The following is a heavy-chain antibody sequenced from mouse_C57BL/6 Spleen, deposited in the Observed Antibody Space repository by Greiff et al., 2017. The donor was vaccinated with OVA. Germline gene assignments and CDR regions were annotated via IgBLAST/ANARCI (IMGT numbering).Heavy chain of an antibody. CDR1: GFSLTSYA. D-gene: IGHD1-1*01. J-gene: IGHJ1*03. CDR3: ARNRGTVPYWYFDV. CDR2: IWTGGGT. V-gene: IGHV2-9-1*01. Sequence: VKLVESGPGLVAPSQSLSITCTVSGFSLTSYAISWVRQPPGKGLEWLGVIWTGGGTNYNSALKSRLSISKDNSKSQVFLKMNSLQTDDTARYYCARNRGTVPYWYFDVWGTGTTVTVSS.